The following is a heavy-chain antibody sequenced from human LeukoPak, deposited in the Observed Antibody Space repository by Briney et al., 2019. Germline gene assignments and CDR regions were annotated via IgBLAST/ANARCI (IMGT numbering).Heavy chain of an antibody. V-gene: IGHV4-34*01. CDR1: GGSFSGYY. D-gene: IGHD3-22*01. Sequence: SETLSLTCAVYGGSFSGYYWSWIRQPPGKGLEWIGEIYHNGSTNYNPSLKSRVTISVDKSKNQFSLKLSSVTAADTAVYYCAVSGYGGAFDIWGQGTMVTVSS. J-gene: IGHJ3*02. CDR3: AVSGYGGAFDI. CDR2: IYHNGST.